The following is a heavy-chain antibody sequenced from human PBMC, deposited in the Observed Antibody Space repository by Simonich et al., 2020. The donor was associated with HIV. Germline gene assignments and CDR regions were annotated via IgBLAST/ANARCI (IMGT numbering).Heavy chain of an antibody. J-gene: IGHJ4*02. CDR3: ARRHPTTVTTPYFDY. V-gene: IGHV4-34*01. Sequence: QVQLQQWGAGLLKPSATLSLTCAVYGGSFSGYYWSWLRQPPGKGLEWIGELNHSGSTNYNPALKRRVTISVDTSKNQFSRKLSSVTAADTAVYYCARRHPTTVTTPYFDYWGQGTLVTVSS. D-gene: IGHD4-17*01. CDR2: LNHSGST. CDR1: GGSFSGYY.